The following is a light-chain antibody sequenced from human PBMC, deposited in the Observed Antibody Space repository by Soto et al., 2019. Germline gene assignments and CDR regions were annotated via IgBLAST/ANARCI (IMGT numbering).Light chain of an antibody. J-gene: IGLJ2*01. CDR3: LSFDSSLSVV. CDR1: SSNIGAGYD. V-gene: IGLV1-40*01. CDR2: GNT. Sequence: QSVLTQPPSVSGAPGQRVTISCTGSSSNIGAGYDVHWYQQLPGRAPKLLIYGNTNRPSGVPDRFSGSKSGTSASLAITGLQAEDVADYSCLSFDSSLSVVFGGGTKLTVL.